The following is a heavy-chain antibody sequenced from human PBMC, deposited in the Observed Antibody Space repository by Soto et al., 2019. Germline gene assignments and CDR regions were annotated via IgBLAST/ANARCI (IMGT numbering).Heavy chain of an antibody. Sequence: SETLSLTCTVSGGSISSGDYYWSWIRQPPGKGLEWIGYIYYSGSTYYNPSLKSRVTISVDTSKNQFSLKLSSVTAADTALYYCAREQEDYGCRYFDYGGQGTLVTVSS. V-gene: IGHV4-30-4*01. CDR2: IYYSGST. CDR1: GGSISSGDYY. CDR3: AREQEDYGCRYFDY. J-gene: IGHJ4*02. D-gene: IGHD4-17*01.